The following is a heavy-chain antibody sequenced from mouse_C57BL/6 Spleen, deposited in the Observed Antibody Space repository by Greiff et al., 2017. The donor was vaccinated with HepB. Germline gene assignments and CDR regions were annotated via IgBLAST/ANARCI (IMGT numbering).Heavy chain of an antibody. V-gene: IGHV1-26*01. CDR1: GYTFTDYY. Sequence: EVKLQQSGPELVKPGASVKISCKASGYTFTDYYMNWVKQSHGKSLEWIGDINPNNGGTSYNQKFKGKATLTVDKSSSTAYMELRSLTSEDSAVYYCARASLPDDYWGQGTTLTVSS. CDR3: ARASLPDDY. CDR2: INPNNGGT. J-gene: IGHJ2*01. D-gene: IGHD1-2*01.